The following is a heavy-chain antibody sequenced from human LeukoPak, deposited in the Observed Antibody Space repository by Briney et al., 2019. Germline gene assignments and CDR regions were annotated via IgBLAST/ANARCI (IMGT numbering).Heavy chain of an antibody. CDR3: ARGDSSGWGLDY. CDR2: ISTTGGTT. V-gene: IGHV3-23*01. Sequence: GGSLRLSCAASGLTFSSYGMSWVRQAPGRGLEWVSAISTTGGTTYYADSVRGRFTISRDSSKDTLYLQMNSLKTEDTAVYYCARGDSSGWGLDYWGLGTLVTVSS. CDR1: GLTFSSYG. D-gene: IGHD6-19*01. J-gene: IGHJ4*02.